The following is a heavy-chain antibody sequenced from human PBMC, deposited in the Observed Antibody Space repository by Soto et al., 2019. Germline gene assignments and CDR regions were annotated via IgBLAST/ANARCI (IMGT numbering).Heavy chain of an antibody. CDR3: AMVDVYVTPSPQDV. Sequence: EASVKVSCKASGYTFTSYGINWVRQAPGQGLEWLGWISAYDGNTNYAQNLQGRVTLTTDTSTSTAYMELTSLRSNDTAIYYCAMVDVYVTPSPQDVWGQGTTVTVSS. CDR1: GYTFTSYG. CDR2: ISAYDGNT. D-gene: IGHD3-16*01. J-gene: IGHJ6*02. V-gene: IGHV1-18*01.